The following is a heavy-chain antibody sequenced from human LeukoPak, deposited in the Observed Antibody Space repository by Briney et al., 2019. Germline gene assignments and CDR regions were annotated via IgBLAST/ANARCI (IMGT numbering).Heavy chain of an antibody. Sequence: QPGGSLRLSCAASGFTFSSYAMSWVRQAPGKGLEWVSAISGSGGSTYYADSVRGRFTISRDNSKNTLYLQMNSLRADGTAVYYCAKEGDRRIAAAHFDYWGLGTLVTVSS. D-gene: IGHD6-13*01. CDR1: GFTFSSYA. J-gene: IGHJ4*02. V-gene: IGHV3-23*01. CDR2: ISGSGGST. CDR3: AKEGDRRIAAAHFDY.